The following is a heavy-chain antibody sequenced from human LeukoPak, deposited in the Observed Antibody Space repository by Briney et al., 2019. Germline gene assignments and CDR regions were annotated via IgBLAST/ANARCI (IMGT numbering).Heavy chain of an antibody. CDR3: AREGVSAYYYYMDV. Sequence: SETLSLTCTVSGGSISSYYWSWIRQPPGKGLEWIGYIYYSGSTNYNPSLKSRVTISVDTSKNQFSLKLSSVTAADTAVYYCAREGVSAYYYYMDVWGKGTTVTVSS. CDR2: IYYSGST. CDR1: GGSISSYY. V-gene: IGHV4-59*01. D-gene: IGHD3-10*01. J-gene: IGHJ6*03.